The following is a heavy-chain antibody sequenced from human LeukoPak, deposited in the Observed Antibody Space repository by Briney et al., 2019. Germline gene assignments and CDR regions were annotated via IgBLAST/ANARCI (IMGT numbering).Heavy chain of an antibody. CDR3: ARDPKWLRQPTVTTVGTEIDY. J-gene: IGHJ4*02. V-gene: IGHV1-2*02. CDR1: GYTFTGYY. CDR2: INPNSGGT. D-gene: IGHD4-17*01. Sequence: ASVKVSCKASGYTFTGYYMHWVRQAPGQGLEWMGWINPNSGGTNYAQKFQGRVTMTRDTSISTAYMELSRLRSDDTAVYYCARDPKWLRQPTVTTVGTEIDYWGQGTLVTVSS.